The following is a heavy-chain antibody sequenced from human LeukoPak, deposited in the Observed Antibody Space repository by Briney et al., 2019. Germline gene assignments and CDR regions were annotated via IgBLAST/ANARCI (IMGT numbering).Heavy chain of an antibody. D-gene: IGHD3-10*01. CDR1: GFTVSSNY. Sequence: GGSLRLSCAASGFTVSSNYMTWVRQAPGKGLEWVSVIHKNAITYYADIVKGRFTISRDNSKNIVFLQMNSVRAEDTAVYYCARSLRVRGVPDYMDVWGRGTTVTVSS. J-gene: IGHJ6*03. V-gene: IGHV3-53*01. CDR2: IHKNAIT. CDR3: ARSLRVRGVPDYMDV.